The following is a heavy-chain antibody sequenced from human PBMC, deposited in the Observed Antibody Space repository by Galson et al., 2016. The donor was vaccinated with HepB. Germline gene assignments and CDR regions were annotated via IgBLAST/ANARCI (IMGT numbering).Heavy chain of an antibody. CDR1: GFSLRSNGLG. J-gene: IGHJ4*02. CDR3: ALLAYHSCLGAEYYLDY. D-gene: IGHD3-16*01. CDR2: IYWDDDK. Sequence: PALVKPTQTLTLTCTFSGFSLRSNGLGVAWIRQAPGKALEWLALIYWDDDKRYSPSLSSRLALTADTSKNQVVLTMTNMDPVDTGTYYCALLAYHSCLGAEYYLDYWGQGTLVTVSS. V-gene: IGHV2-5*02.